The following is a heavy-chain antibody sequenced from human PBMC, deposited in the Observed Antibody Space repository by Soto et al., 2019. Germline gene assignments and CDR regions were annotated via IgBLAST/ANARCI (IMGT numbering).Heavy chain of an antibody. CDR1: GGSISSYY. J-gene: IGHJ5*02. D-gene: IGHD2-15*01. CDR3: ARVEDPYCSGGSCYTNWFDP. CDR2: IYYSGST. Sequence: QVQLQESGPGLVKPSETLSLTCTVSGGSISSYYWSWIRQPPGKGLEWIGYIYYSGSTNYNPSLKSRVTISVDTSKNQFSLKLSSVTAADTAVYYCARVEDPYCSGGSCYTNWFDPWGQGTLVTVSS. V-gene: IGHV4-59*01.